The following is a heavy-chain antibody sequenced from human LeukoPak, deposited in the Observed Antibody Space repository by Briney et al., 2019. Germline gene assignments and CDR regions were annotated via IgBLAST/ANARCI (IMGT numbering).Heavy chain of an antibody. CDR3: ARVKHYYDFWSGYDDAFDI. Sequence: PSETLSLTCTVSGGSISSYYWSWIRQPAGKGLEWIGRIYTSGSTNYNHSLKSRVTMSVDTSKNQFSLKLSSVTAADTAVYYCARVKHYYDFWSGYDDAFDIWGQGTMVTVSS. V-gene: IGHV4-4*07. D-gene: IGHD3-3*01. CDR2: IYTSGST. J-gene: IGHJ3*02. CDR1: GGSISSYY.